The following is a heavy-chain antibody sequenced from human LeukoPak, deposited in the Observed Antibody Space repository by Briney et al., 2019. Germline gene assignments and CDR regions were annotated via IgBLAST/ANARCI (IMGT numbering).Heavy chain of an antibody. CDR1: GFSFSTYD. CDR2: IGIAGDT. J-gene: IGHJ6*02. Sequence: GGSLRLSCAASGFSFSTYDLQWVRQVAGKGLEWVSAIGIAGDTHYQGSVRGRFTISRGNAKNCVYLEMNNLSAGDTAVYYCARDPSGYGMDVWGQGTTVIVSS. V-gene: IGHV3-13*01. CDR3: ARDPSGYGMDV.